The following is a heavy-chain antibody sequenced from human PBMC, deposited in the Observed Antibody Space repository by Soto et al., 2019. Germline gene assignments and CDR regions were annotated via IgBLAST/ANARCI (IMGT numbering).Heavy chain of an antibody. V-gene: IGHV3-30*18. D-gene: IGHD6-19*01. Sequence: GGSLRLSCAASGATFSDYAMHGVRQAPGKGLDGVAVVSHDGRNTHYADSVKGRFTISRDSSKTTVSLEMTSLRAEDTAVYYCAKGGRQSLVTSDFNYWGQGALVTVYS. J-gene: IGHJ4*02. CDR2: VSHDGRNT. CDR3: AKGGRQSLVTSDFNY. CDR1: GATFSDYA.